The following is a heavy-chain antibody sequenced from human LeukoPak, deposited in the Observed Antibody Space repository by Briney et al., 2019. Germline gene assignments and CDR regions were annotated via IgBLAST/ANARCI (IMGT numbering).Heavy chain of an antibody. CDR1: GFTFSSYG. D-gene: IGHD3/OR15-3a*01. CDR3: ARGAWTFDY. V-gene: IGHV3-7*01. Sequence: GGSLRLSCVASGFTFSSYGMSWVRQAPGKGLEWVANIKQDGSEKYYVDSVKGRFTISRDNAKNSLYLQMNSLRAEDTAVYYCARGAWTFDYWGQGTLVSVSS. CDR2: IKQDGSEK. J-gene: IGHJ4*02.